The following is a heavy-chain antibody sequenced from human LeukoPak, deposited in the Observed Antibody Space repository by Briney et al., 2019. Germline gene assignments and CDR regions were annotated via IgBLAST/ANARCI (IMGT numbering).Heavy chain of an antibody. CDR1: GGSFSGYY. CDR2: INHSGST. CDR3: ARGENVYYYYYGMDV. Sequence: SETLSLTCAVYGGSFSGYYWSWIHQPPGKGLEWIGEINHSGSTNYNPSLKSRVTISVDTSKNQFSLKLSSVTAADTAVYYCARGENVYYYYYGMDVWGQGTTVTVSS. J-gene: IGHJ6*02. V-gene: IGHV4-34*01.